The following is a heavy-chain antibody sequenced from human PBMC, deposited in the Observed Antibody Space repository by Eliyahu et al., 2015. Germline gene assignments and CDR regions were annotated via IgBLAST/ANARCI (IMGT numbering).Heavy chain of an antibody. CDR3: AKEARVTMIVVAPDAFDI. J-gene: IGHJ3*02. Sequence: EVQLLESGGGLVQPGGSLRLSCAASGFTFSSXAMSWVRQAPGKGLEWVSAISGSGGSTYYADSVKGRFTISRDNSKNTLYLQMNSLRAEDTAVYYCAKEARVTMIVVAPDAFDIWGQGTMVTVSS. CDR2: ISGSGGST. D-gene: IGHD3-22*01. V-gene: IGHV3-23*01. CDR1: GFTFSSXA.